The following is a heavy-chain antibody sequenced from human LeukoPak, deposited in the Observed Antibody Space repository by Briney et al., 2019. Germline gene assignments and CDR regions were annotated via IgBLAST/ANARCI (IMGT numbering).Heavy chain of an antibody. Sequence: GGSLRLSCAASGFTFSDYYMSWIRQAPGKGLEWVANIKQDGSEKYYVDSVKGRFTISRDNAKNSLYLQMNSLRAEDTAVYYCARVWSVWGQWTTVTVSS. CDR3: ARVWSV. V-gene: IGHV3-7*01. J-gene: IGHJ6*02. CDR2: IKQDGSEK. D-gene: IGHD1-1*01. CDR1: GFTFSDYY.